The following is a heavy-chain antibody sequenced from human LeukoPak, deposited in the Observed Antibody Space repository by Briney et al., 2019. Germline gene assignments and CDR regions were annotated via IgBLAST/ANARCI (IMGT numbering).Heavy chain of an antibody. CDR2: IIPIFGTA. J-gene: IGHJ3*02. CDR3: ALTRSSSWYDAFDI. CDR1: GGTFSSYA. V-gene: IGHV1-69*05. Sequence: SVKVSCKPSGGTFSSYATSWVRHAPGQGLEWGGGIIPIFGTAHYAQKFQGRVTITTDESTSTAYMELSSPTSEDTAVYYCALTRSSSWYDAFDIWGQGTMVTVSS. D-gene: IGHD6-13*01.